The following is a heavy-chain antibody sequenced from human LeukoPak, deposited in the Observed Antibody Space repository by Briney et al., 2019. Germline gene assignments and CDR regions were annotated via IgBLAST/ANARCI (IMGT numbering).Heavy chain of an antibody. CDR1: GFTLSSYA. Sequence: PGGSLRLSCAASGFTLSSYAMSWVRQAPGKGLEWVSAISGSGGSTYYADSVKGRFTISRDNSKNTLYLQMNSLRAEDTAVYYCAKDPRAISSWYHPYCFDYWGQGTLVTVSS. CDR2: ISGSGGST. D-gene: IGHD6-13*01. J-gene: IGHJ4*02. V-gene: IGHV3-23*01. CDR3: AKDPRAISSWYHPYCFDY.